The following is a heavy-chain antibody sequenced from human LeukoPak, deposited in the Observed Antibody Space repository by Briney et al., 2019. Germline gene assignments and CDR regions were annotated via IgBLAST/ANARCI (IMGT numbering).Heavy chain of an antibody. CDR2: ISERGGGT. J-gene: IGHJ4*02. D-gene: IGHD3-10*01. V-gene: IGHV3-23*01. CDR1: GISLTNYA. CDR3: AKRGVVIRGVLVIGYHQEAYHYDF. Sequence: PGGSLRLSCVVSGISLTNYAMTWVRQAPGKGLEWVSYISERGGGTTYADSVKGRFTISRDTSLNTLSLQMNNLRAEDTAVYFCAKRGVVIRGVLVIGYHQEAYHYDFWGQGVLVTVPS.